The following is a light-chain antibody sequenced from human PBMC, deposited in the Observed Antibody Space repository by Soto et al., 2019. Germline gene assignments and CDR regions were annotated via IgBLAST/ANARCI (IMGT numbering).Light chain of an antibody. CDR3: KQYSIWRT. CDR1: ESVSTN. V-gene: IGKV3-15*01. CDR2: GAS. J-gene: IGKJ1*01. Sequence: EIEMTQSPATLALAPGERVTISCRASESVSTNLAWYQQKAGQAPRXLIYGASTRATGIQARFSGSGSGTEFTLTIRGLQSEDFAVYYCKQYSIWRTFGQGTKVDIK.